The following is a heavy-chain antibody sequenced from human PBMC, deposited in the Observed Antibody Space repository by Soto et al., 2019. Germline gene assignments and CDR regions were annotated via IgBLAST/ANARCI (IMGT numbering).Heavy chain of an antibody. CDR3: AKHVRDSGADFNWFDP. V-gene: IGHV3-23*01. Sequence: EVQLLESGGGLVQPGGSLRLSCAASGFTFSNYAMNWVRHAPGKGLEWVSTISGSGGSTYYAYSVKGRFTISRDNSKNTLYLHMNSLTVDDTATYYCAKHVRDSGADFNWFDPWGQGTLVTVSS. CDR1: GFTFSNYA. J-gene: IGHJ5*02. D-gene: IGHD5-12*01. CDR2: ISGSGGST.